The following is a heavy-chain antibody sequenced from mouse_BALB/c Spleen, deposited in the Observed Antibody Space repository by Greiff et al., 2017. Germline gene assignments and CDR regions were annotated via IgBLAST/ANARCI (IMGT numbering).Heavy chain of an antibody. V-gene: IGHV2-9*02. CDR3: AREGGYGNYGWFAY. CDR1: GFSLTSYG. J-gene: IGHJ3*01. CDR2: IWAGGST. Sequence: VQVVESGPGLVAPSQSLSITCTVSGFSLTSYGVHWVRQPPGKGLEWLGVIWAGGSTNYNSALMSRLSISKDNSKSQVFLKMNSLQTDDTAMYYCAREGGYGNYGWFAYWGQGTLVTVSA. D-gene: IGHD2-1*01.